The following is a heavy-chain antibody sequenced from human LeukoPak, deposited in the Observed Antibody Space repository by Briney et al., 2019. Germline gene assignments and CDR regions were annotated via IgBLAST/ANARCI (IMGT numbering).Heavy chain of an antibody. V-gene: IGHV3-30*02. J-gene: IGHJ4*02. CDR2: IRYDGSNK. Sequence: PGGSLRLSCAGSGFSFSNAWMSWVRQAPGKGLEWVAFIRYDGSNKYYADSVKGRFTISRDNSKNTLYLQMNSLRAEDTAVYYCAKDKRPYYYGSGSYYNDPLFGYWGQGTLVTVSS. CDR1: GFSFSNAW. D-gene: IGHD3-10*01. CDR3: AKDKRPYYYGSGSYYNDPLFGY.